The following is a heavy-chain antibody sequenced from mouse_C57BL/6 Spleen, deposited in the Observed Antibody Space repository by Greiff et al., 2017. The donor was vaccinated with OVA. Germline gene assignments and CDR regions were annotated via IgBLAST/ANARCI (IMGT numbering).Heavy chain of an antibody. CDR2: IHPNSGST. CDR1: GYTFTSYW. D-gene: IGHD2-4*01. V-gene: IGHV1-64*01. CDR3: ARQNYDYDWFAY. J-gene: IGHJ3*01. Sequence: QVQPKQPGAELVKPGASVKLSCKASGYTFTSYWMHWVKQRPRQGLEWIGMIHPNSGSTNYNEKFKSKATLTVDKSSSTAYMQLSSLTSEDSAVYYCARQNYDYDWFAYWGQGTLVTVSA.